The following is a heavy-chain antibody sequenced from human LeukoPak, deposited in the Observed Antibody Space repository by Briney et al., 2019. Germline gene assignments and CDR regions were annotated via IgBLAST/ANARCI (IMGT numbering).Heavy chain of an antibody. CDR2: ISYDGSNK. D-gene: IGHD6-19*01. V-gene: IGHV3-30-3*01. Sequence: GGSLRLSCAVSGFTFSSYAMQWVRHAPGKGLEWVAVISYDGSNKYYAASVKGRFTISRDNSKNTLYLQMNSLRAEVTAVYYCARGIAVAGTLVYWGQGTLVTASS. CDR1: GFTFSSYA. CDR3: ARGIAVAGTLVY. J-gene: IGHJ4*02.